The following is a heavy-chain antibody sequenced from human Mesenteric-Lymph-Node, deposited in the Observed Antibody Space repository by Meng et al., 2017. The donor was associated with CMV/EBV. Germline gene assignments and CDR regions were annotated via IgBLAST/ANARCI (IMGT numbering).Heavy chain of an antibody. V-gene: IGHV3-30*02. J-gene: IGHJ4*02. CDR3: ARDMSRVGGAYDYDTSGDPVDF. CDR2: IRYDGSNK. D-gene: IGHD3-22*01. CDR1: GFTFSSYG. Sequence: GESLKISCAASGFTFSSYGMHWVRQAPGKGLEWVAFIRYDGSNKFYADSVKGRFTISRNNAKNSLYLQINSLRAEDTAVYYCARDMSRVGGAYDYDTSGDPVDFWGQGTLVTVSS.